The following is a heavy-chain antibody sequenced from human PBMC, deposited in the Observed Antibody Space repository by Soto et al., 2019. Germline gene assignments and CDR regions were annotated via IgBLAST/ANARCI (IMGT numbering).Heavy chain of an antibody. CDR3: AREKRRSSSSEAFDI. J-gene: IGHJ3*02. D-gene: IGHD6-6*01. Sequence: ASVKVSCKASGYTFTGYYMHWVRQAPGQGLEWMGWINPNSGGTNYAQKFQGWVTMTRDTSISTAYMELSRLRSDDTAVYYCAREKRRSSSSEAFDIWGQGTMVTVSS. V-gene: IGHV1-2*04. CDR1: GYTFTGYY. CDR2: INPNSGGT.